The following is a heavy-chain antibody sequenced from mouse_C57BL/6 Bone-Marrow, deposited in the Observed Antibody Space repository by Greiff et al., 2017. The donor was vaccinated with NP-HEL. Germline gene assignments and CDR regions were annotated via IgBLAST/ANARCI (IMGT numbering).Heavy chain of an antibody. V-gene: IGHV1-14*01. J-gene: IGHJ2*01. CDR1: GYTFTSYV. CDR2: IYPYNDGT. CDR3: ATGPLLIRFVPLSVY. D-gene: IGHD1-1*01. Sequence: EVQLQQSGPELVKPGASVKMSCKASGYTFTSYVMHWVKQKPGQGLEWIGYIYPYNDGTKYNEKFKGKATLTSDKSSSTAYMELSTLSSEDSAVYYCATGPLLIRFVPLSVYRGQGTTRTVSP.